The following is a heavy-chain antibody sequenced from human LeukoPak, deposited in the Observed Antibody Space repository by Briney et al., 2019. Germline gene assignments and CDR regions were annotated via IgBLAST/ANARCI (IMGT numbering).Heavy chain of an antibody. J-gene: IGHJ6*03. Sequence: SGGSLRLSCAASGFTLSSHAIHWVRQAPGKGLGWVALISYDGNIKYYADSVKGRFTISRDNSKNTLSLQMNSLRPEDTAVYYCARAHLSSSSTDYMDVWGKGTTVTVSS. CDR1: GFTLSSHA. D-gene: IGHD6-6*01. CDR3: ARAHLSSSSTDYMDV. CDR2: ISYDGNIK. V-gene: IGHV3-30*04.